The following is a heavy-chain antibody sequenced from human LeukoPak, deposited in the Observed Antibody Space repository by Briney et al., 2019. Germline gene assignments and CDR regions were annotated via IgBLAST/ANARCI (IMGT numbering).Heavy chain of an antibody. CDR1: GFTFSSDW. Sequence: GGSLRLSCAASGFTFSSDWMHWVRQAPGKGLLWVSRINSDGSSITYADSVKGRFTISRDNAKNTLYLQMNSLRAEDTAVYYCARDGPAYHWGQGTLVTVSS. D-gene: IGHD3/OR15-3a*01. V-gene: IGHV3-74*03. CDR3: ARDGPAYH. J-gene: IGHJ4*02. CDR2: INSDGSSI.